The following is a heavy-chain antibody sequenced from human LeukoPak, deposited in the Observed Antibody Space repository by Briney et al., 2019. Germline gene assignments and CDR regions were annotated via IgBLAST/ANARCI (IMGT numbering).Heavy chain of an antibody. V-gene: IGHV4-4*07. J-gene: IGHJ3*02. Sequence: SDTLSLTCTVSGGSISSYYWSWIRQPAGQGLEWIGRIYTSGSTNYYPSLKSRVTMSVDTSKNQFSLKLSSVTAADTPVYYCARVTFDAFDIWGQGTMVTVSS. D-gene: IGHD3-16*01. CDR1: GGSISSYY. CDR3: ARVTFDAFDI. CDR2: IYTSGST.